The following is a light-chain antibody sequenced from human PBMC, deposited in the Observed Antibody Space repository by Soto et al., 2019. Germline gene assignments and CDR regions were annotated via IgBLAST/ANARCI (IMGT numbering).Light chain of an antibody. CDR2: EVN. J-gene: IGLJ1*01. CDR3: LSYTSTSSLYV. V-gene: IGLV2-14*03. Sequence: QSALTQSASVSGSPGQSITLSCTGSSSDVGGYNYVSWYQQHPGKAPKLIIYEVNHRPSGISHRFSGSKSGNTASLTISGLQAEDEADYYCLSYTSTSSLYVFGTGTKGTVL. CDR1: SSDVGGYNY.